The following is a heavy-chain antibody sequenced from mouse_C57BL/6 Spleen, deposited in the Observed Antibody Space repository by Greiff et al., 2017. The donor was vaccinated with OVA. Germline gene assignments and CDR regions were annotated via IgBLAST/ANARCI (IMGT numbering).Heavy chain of an antibody. D-gene: IGHD1-1*01. V-gene: IGHV1-39*01. CDR3: VTTVVATPYFDY. Sequence: EVPLQQSGPELVKPGASVKISCKASGYSFTDYNMNWVKQSNGKSLEWIGVINPNYGTTSYNQKFKGKATLSVDKSSSTAYMQLNSLTSEDSAVYYCVTTVVATPYFDYWGQGTTLTVSS. J-gene: IGHJ2*01. CDR2: INPNYGTT. CDR1: GYSFTDYN.